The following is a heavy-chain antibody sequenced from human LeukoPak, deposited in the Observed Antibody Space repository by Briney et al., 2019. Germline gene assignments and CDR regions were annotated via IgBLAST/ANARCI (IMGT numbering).Heavy chain of an antibody. CDR2: ISAYNGNT. J-gene: IGHJ6*02. CDR3: ARDGPVVLWFGESDPYYGMDV. D-gene: IGHD3-10*01. Sequence: ASVKVSCKASGYTFTSYGISWVRQAPGQGLEWMGWISAYNGNTNYAQKLQGRVTMTTDTSTSTAYMELRSLRSDDTAVYYCARDGPVVLWFGESDPYYGMDVWGQGTTVTVSS. V-gene: IGHV1-18*01. CDR1: GYTFTSYG.